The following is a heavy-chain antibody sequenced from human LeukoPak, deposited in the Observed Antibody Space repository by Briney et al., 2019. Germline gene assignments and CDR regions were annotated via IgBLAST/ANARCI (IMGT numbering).Heavy chain of an antibody. J-gene: IGHJ4*02. CDR2: ISGDGGWT. D-gene: IGHD3-22*01. V-gene: IGHV3-43*02. Sequence: GGSLRLSCAASGFTFDDHALHWVRQAPGKGLEWVSVISGDGGWTYYADSVKGRFTVSRDNSKNSLYLQMDSLRTEDTALHYCAKDMAYNYDSRIDYWGQGTLVTVSS. CDR1: GFTFDDHA. CDR3: AKDMAYNYDSRIDY.